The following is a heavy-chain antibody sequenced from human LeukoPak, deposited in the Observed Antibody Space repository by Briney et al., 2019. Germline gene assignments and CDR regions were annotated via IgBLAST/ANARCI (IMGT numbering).Heavy chain of an antibody. D-gene: IGHD6-25*01. J-gene: IGHJ6*03. CDR1: GFTFSSHG. V-gene: IGHV3-30*02. CDR3: AKDPSSGQYYYYMDV. Sequence: GGSLRLSCAASGFTFSSHGMHWVRQAPGKGLEWVAFIRFDGSNKDYADSVKGRFTISRDNSKNTLYLQMNSLRAEDTAVYYCAKDPSSGQYYYYMDVWGKGTTVTVSS. CDR2: IRFDGSNK.